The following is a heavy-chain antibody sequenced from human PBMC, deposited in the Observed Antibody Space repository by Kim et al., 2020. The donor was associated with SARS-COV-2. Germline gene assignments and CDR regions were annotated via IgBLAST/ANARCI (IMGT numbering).Heavy chain of an antibody. CDR3: AKGYSVRGVPTGYYYYGMDV. CDR2: ISYDGSNK. V-gene: IGHV3-30*18. CDR1: GFTFSSYG. Sequence: GGSLRLSCAASGFTFSSYGMHWVRQAPGKGLEWVAVISYDGSNKYYADSVKGRFTISRDNSKNTLYLQMNSLRAEDTAVYYCAKGYSVRGVPTGYYYYGMDVWGQGTTVTVSS. J-gene: IGHJ6*02. D-gene: IGHD3-10*01.